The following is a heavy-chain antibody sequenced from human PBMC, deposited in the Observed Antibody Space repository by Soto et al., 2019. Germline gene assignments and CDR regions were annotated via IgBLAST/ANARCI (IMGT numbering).Heavy chain of an antibody. CDR2: ISYDGSNK. CDR1: GFTFSSYG. J-gene: IGHJ4*02. CDR3: AKDRLLLWFGGDFDY. Sequence: QVQLVESGGGVVQPGRSLRLSCAASGFTFSSYGMHWVRQAPGKGLEWVAVISYDGSNKYYADSVKGRFTISRDNSKNTLYLQMNSLRAEDTGVYYCAKDRLLLWFGGDFDYWGQGTLVTVSS. V-gene: IGHV3-30*18. D-gene: IGHD3-10*01.